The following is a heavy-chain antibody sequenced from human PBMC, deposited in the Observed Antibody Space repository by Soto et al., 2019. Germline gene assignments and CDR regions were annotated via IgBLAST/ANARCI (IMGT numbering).Heavy chain of an antibody. J-gene: IGHJ4*02. V-gene: IGHV5-51*01. Sequence: GESLKISCKGSGDIFTKHWIGWARQMPGKGLEWMGIINPGDSDTRYSPSFQGQVTISADKSISTAYLQWSSLKAADTAIYFCASQDLYTGYFDYWGQGTLVTVSS. CDR1: GDIFTKHW. D-gene: IGHD2-8*02. CDR3: ASQDLYTGYFDY. CDR2: INPGDSDT.